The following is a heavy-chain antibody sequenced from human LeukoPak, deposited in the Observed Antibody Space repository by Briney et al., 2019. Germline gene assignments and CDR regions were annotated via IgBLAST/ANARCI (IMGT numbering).Heavy chain of an antibody. CDR1: GYSFTSYW. V-gene: IGHV5-51*01. Sequence: MSGESLKISCKGSGYSFTSYWIGWVRQMPGKGLEWMGIIYPGDSDTRYSPSFQGQVTISADKSISTAYLQWSSLKASDTAMYYCARPRGYYDSSGYYYFDYWGQGTLVTVSS. J-gene: IGHJ4*02. D-gene: IGHD3-22*01. CDR2: IYPGDSDT. CDR3: ARPRGYYDSSGYYYFDY.